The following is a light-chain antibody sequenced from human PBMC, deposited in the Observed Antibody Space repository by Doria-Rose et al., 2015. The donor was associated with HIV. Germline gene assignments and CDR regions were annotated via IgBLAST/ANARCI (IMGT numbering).Light chain of an antibody. Sequence: SVGDRVTITCRASQGISDSLAWYQQKPGKAPKLLLYAASRLDSGVPSRFSGSGSGTVYTLTISCLQPEDFATYYCQHYYNTPATFGGGTKVDIK. J-gene: IGKJ4*01. CDR3: QHYYNTPAT. CDR1: QGISDS. V-gene: IGKV1-NL1*01. CDR2: AAS.